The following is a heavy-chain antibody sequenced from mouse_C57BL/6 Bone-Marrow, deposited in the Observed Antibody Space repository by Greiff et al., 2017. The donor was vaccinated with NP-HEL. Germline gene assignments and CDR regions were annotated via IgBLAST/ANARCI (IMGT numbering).Heavy chain of an antibody. CDR2: IYPRSGNT. D-gene: IGHD4-1*01. V-gene: IGHV1-81*01. CDR3: AREGDWEGY. J-gene: IGHJ2*01. CDR1: GYTFTSYG. Sequence: VQGVESGAELARPGASVKLSCKASGYTFTSYGIRWVKQRPGQGLEWIGEIYPRSGNTYYNEKFKGKATLTEDKSSSTAYMELRSLTSEDSAVYLCAREGDWEGYWGQGTTLTVSS.